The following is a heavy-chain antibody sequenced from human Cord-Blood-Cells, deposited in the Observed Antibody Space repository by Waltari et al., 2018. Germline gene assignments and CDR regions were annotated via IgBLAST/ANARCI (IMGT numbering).Heavy chain of an antibody. Sequence: DVQLVQSGAEVYKPGASLKISCMVSEYSFTSYSIGWLRAMPGKGLDGRGSNYPVDSDTRYSPSCRGKVTIAADKSISTAYLQWSSLKASDTAMYYCARRAEYDFWSGYYRWYFDLWGRGTLVTVSS. CDR2: NYPVDSDT. J-gene: IGHJ2*01. D-gene: IGHD3-3*01. V-gene: IGHV5-51*01. CDR3: ARRAEYDFWSGYYRWYFDL. CDR1: EYSFTSYS.